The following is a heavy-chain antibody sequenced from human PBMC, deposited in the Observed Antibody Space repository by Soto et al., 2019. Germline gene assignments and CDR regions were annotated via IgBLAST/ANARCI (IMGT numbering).Heavy chain of an antibody. V-gene: IGHV3-7*04. CDR3: ARVWNDGRIDY. D-gene: IGHD1-1*01. J-gene: IGHJ4*02. Sequence: GGSLRLSCAGSGFTFRSYWMSRVRQAPGKGLEWVANINQDGSDKFYMDSMKGRFTISRDNAENSLYLQMNSLRAEDTAVYYCARVWNDGRIDYWGQGTLVTVSS. CDR1: GFTFRSYW. CDR2: INQDGSDK.